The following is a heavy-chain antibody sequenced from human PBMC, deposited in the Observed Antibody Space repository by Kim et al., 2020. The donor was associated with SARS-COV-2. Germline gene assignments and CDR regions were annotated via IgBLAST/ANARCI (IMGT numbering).Heavy chain of an antibody. Sequence: NPTPKSRVTVSVATAKNQFSLKLSSVTAADTAVYDCARGHRGSYYPPDYWGQGTLVTVSS. V-gene: IGHV4-34*13. D-gene: IGHD1-26*01. J-gene: IGHJ4*02. CDR3: ARGHRGSYYPPDY.